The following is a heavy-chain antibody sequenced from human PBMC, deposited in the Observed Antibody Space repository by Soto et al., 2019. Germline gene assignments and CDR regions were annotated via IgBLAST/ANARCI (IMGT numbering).Heavy chain of an antibody. CDR1: GDSVSSNSAT. J-gene: IGHJ5*02. V-gene: IGHV6-1*01. CDR3: ARATRTWFDP. D-gene: IGHD4-17*01. Sequence: QTLSLTCAISGDSVSSNSATWNLIRQSPSRGLEWLGRTYYRSKWYNEYAVSVKSRITINPDTSKNQFSLQLNSVTPEDTAVYYCARATRTWFDPWGQGTLVTVPS. CDR2: TYYRSKWYN.